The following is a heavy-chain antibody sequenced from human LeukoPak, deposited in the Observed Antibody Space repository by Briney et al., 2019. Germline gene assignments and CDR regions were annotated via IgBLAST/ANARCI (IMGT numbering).Heavy chain of an antibody. CDR1: GFTVSSDY. J-gene: IGHJ1*01. Sequence: GGSLRLSCTASGFTVSSDYMSWVRQAPGKGLEWVSVIYSGGSTYSAESVKGRFTISRDNSKNTLYLQMNSLRAEDTAVYYCAREARDDQYFQHWGQGTLVTVSS. CDR2: IYSGGST. V-gene: IGHV3-53*01. CDR3: AREARDDQYFQH.